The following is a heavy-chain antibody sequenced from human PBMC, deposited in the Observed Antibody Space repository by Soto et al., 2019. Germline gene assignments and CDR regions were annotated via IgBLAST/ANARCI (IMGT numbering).Heavy chain of an antibody. V-gene: IGHV3-23*01. CDR1: GFTFRYA. J-gene: IGHJ4*02. CDR3: AREERYYYDSSGYYDY. D-gene: IGHD3-22*01. CDR2: ISGGGVNT. Sequence: GGSLRLSCAASGFTFRYAMSWVRQAPGKGLEWVSGISGGGVNTHYADPVKGRFTISRDNSKNTLYLQMNSLRAEDTAVYYCAREERYYYDSSGYYDYWGQGTLVTVSS.